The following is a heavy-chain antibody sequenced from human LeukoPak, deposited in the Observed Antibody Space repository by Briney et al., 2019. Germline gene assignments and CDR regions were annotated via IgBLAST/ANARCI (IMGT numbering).Heavy chain of an antibody. V-gene: IGHV4-4*07. Sequence: PSETLSLTCTVSGGSISSYYWSWIRQPAGKGLEWIGRIYTSGSTNYNPSLKSQVTMSVDTSKNQFSLKLSSVTAADTAVYYCARGSFWSGYSPNWFDPWGQGTLVTVSS. J-gene: IGHJ5*02. CDR1: GGSISSYY. D-gene: IGHD3-3*01. CDR2: IYTSGST. CDR3: ARGSFWSGYSPNWFDP.